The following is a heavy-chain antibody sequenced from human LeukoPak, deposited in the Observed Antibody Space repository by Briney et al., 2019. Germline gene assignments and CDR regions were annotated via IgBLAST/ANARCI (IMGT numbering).Heavy chain of an antibody. J-gene: IGHJ5*02. V-gene: IGHV4-59*01. D-gene: IGHD2-2*01. CDR2: IYYSGST. CDR3: ARTSRGSTTDVVVPAAMGITWFDP. CDR1: GGSISSYY. Sequence: SETLSLTCTVSGGSISSYYWSWIRQPPGKGLEWIGYIYYSGSTNYNPSLKSRVTISVDTSKNQFSLKLSSVTAADTAVYYCARTSRGSTTDVVVPAAMGITWFDPWGQGTLVTVSS.